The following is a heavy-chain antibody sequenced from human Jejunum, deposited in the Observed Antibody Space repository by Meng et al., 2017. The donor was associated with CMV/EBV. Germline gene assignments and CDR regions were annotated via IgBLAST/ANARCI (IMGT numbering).Heavy chain of an antibody. V-gene: IGHV1-2*06. Sequence: QVQLVQSVAEMKQPVASVKVSCKASGYSFSDYNVNWVRQAPGQGLEWMGRINAKSGDTKYAQKFQGRVTMTRDTSISTGYMELSSLTSDDTAIYYCARFTVATGAYWGQGTLVTVSS. CDR2: INAKSGDT. J-gene: IGHJ4*02. CDR3: ARFTVATGAY. CDR1: GYSFSDYN. D-gene: IGHD4-17*01.